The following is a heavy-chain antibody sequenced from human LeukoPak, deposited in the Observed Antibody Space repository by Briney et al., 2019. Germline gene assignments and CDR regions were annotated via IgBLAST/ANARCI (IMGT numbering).Heavy chain of an antibody. Sequence: GGSLRLSCAASGFTFINYAMSWVRQAPGKGLEWVSAISGRGGSTYYTDSVKGRFTISRDNSRNTLYLQMNSLRAEDTAVYYCAKGPPYSGTDVWGQGTTVTVSS. V-gene: IGHV3-23*01. CDR3: AKGPPYSGTDV. J-gene: IGHJ6*02. CDR2: ISGRGGST. CDR1: GFTFINYA.